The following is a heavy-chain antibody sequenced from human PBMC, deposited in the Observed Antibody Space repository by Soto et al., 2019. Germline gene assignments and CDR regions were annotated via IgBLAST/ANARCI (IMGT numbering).Heavy chain of an antibody. V-gene: IGHV4-34*01. CDR2: INHSGST. CDR1: GGSFSGYY. CDR3: ARGDIVVVPAAFTREYYYYGMDV. D-gene: IGHD2-2*01. J-gene: IGHJ6*02. Sequence: SETLSLTCAVYGGSFSGYYWSWIRQPPGKGLEWIGEINHSGSTNYNPSLKSRVTISVDTSKNQFSLKLSSVTAADTAVYYCARGDIVVVPAAFTREYYYYGMDVWGQGTTVTVSS.